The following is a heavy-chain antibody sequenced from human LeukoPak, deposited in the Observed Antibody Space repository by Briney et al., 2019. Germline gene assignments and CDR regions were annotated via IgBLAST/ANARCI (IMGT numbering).Heavy chain of an antibody. CDR3: ARPSVTYYDSSGYYYVIDY. CDR2: IYPGDSDT. CDR1: GYSFTSYW. D-gene: IGHD3-22*01. J-gene: IGHJ4*02. Sequence: KPGESLKISCKCSGYSFTSYWIGWVRQMPGKGLGWMGIIYPGDSDTRYSPSFQGQVTISADKSISTAYLQWSSLKASDTAMYYCARPSVTYYDSSGYYYVIDYWGQGTLVTVSS. V-gene: IGHV5-51*01.